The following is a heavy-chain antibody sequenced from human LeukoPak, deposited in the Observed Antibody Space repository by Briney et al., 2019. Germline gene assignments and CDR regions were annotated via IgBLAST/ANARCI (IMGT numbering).Heavy chain of an antibody. V-gene: IGHV3-7*01. CDR2: IKQDGSEK. D-gene: IGHD3-22*01. Sequence: GGSLRLSCAASGFTFSSYWMSWVRQAPGKGLEWVANIKQDGSEKYYVDSVKGRFTISRDNAKNSLYLQMNSLRAEDTAVYYCARILIYYDSSEGAAFDIWGQGTMVTVSS. J-gene: IGHJ3*02. CDR1: GFTFSSYW. CDR3: ARILIYYDSSEGAAFDI.